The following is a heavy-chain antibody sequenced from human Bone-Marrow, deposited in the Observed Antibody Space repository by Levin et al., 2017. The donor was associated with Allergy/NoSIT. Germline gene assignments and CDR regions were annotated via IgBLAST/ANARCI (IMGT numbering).Heavy chain of an antibody. CDR3: AREGLYDSSGYYLIHFDY. D-gene: IGHD3-22*01. CDR2: TSNDGSNK. J-gene: IGHJ4*02. V-gene: IGHV3-30*04. CDR1: GFTFSDYT. Sequence: GGSLRLSCAVSGFTFSDYTMHWLRQAPGKGLEWVALTSNDGSNKYYADSVRGRFTISRDNSKNTLYLQMNSLRPEDTAVYYCAREGLYDSSGYYLIHFDYWGQGNLVTVSS.